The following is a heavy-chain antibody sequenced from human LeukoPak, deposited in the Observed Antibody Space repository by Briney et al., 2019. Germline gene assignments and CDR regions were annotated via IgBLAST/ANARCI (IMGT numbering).Heavy chain of an antibody. CDR2: ISAYNGNT. CDR1: GYAFTSYG. Sequence: ASVKVSCKASGYAFTSYGISWVRQAPGQGLEWMGWISAYNGNTNYAQKLQGRVTMTTDTSTSTAYMELRSLRSDDTAVYYCARDNLVVVPAATSWWFDPWGQGTLVTVSS. V-gene: IGHV1-18*01. CDR3: ARDNLVVVPAATSWWFDP. D-gene: IGHD2-2*01. J-gene: IGHJ5*02.